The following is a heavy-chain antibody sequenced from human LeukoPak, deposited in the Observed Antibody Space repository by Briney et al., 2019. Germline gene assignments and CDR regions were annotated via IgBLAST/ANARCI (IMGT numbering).Heavy chain of an antibody. Sequence: GGSLRLSCAASGFTFSSYGMHWVRQAPGKGLEWVAFIRYDGSNKYYADSVKGRFTISRDNSKNTLYLQMNSLRAEDTAVYYCARDRTRGAYYYGMDVWGQGTTVTVSS. CDR3: ARDRTRGAYYYGMDV. V-gene: IGHV3-30*02. D-gene: IGHD3-10*01. J-gene: IGHJ6*02. CDR1: GFTFSSYG. CDR2: IRYDGSNK.